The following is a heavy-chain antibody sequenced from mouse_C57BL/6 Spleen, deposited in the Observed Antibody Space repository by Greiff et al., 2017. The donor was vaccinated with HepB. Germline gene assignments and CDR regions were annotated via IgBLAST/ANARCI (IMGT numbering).Heavy chain of an antibody. J-gene: IGHJ4*01. CDR2: ISSGSSTI. CDR3: ARGKFYYAMDY. D-gene: IGHD2-1*01. CDR1: GFTFSDYG. V-gene: IGHV5-17*01. Sequence: EVMLVESGGGLVKPGGSLKLSCAASGFTFSDYGMHWVRQAPEKGLEWVAYISSGSSTIYYADTVKGRFTISRDNAKNTLFLQMTSLRSEDTAVYYCARGKFYYAMDYWGQGTSVTVSS.